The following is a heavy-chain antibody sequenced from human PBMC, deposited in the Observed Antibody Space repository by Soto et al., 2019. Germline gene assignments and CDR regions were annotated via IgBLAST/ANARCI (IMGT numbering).Heavy chain of an antibody. D-gene: IGHD3-9*01. J-gene: IGHJ2*01. CDR2: ITHSSSAI. Sequence: EVQLVESGGGLVQPGGSLRLSCAASGFTFSSYTMNWVRQAPGKGLEWISHITHSSSAIYYADSVRGRFTVSRDNAKNSLYLQLNSRRAEDTAVYYCAASILVSRQYFDLWGRGTLVTVSS. CDR1: GFTFSSYT. V-gene: IGHV3-48*01. CDR3: AASILVSRQYFDL.